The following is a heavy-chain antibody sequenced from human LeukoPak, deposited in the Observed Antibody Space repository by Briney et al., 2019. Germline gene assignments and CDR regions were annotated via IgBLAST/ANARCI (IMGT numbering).Heavy chain of an antibody. CDR3: ARESLSSSGGYEY. CDR2: INPNSGGT. Sequence: ASVKVSCKASGYTFTGYYIHWVRQAPGQGLEWMGWINPNSGGTNYAQNFQGRVTMSRDTSITTAYMELSRLRSDDTAVYYCARESLSSSGGYEYWGQGTLVTVSS. D-gene: IGHD1-26*01. V-gene: IGHV1-2*02. J-gene: IGHJ4*02. CDR1: GYTFTGYY.